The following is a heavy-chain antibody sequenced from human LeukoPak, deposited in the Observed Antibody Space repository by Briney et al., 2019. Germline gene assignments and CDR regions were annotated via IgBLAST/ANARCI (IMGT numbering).Heavy chain of an antibody. CDR3: ARGPLGYCSSSSCHGPGY. D-gene: IGHD2-2*01. Sequence: SETLSLTCAVYGDSFSGFYWSWIRQPPGKGLEWIGEINHSGSTNYNPSLKSRITISPDTSKNQFSLRLSSVTAADTAVYYCARGPLGYCSSSSCHGPGYWGQGTLVTVSS. V-gene: IGHV4-34*01. CDR1: GDSFSGFY. J-gene: IGHJ4*02. CDR2: INHSGST.